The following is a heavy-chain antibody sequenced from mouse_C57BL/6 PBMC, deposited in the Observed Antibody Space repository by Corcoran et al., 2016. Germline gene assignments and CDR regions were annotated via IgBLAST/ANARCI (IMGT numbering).Heavy chain of an antibody. J-gene: IGHJ3*01. D-gene: IGHD1-1*01. CDR3: ARSLYGSSPAWFAY. CDR2: IYPGDGDT. Sequence: QVQLQQSGAELVKPGASVKISCKASGYAFSSYWMNWVKQRPGKGLEWIGQIYPGDGDTNYNGKFKGKATLTADKSSSTAYMQLSSLTSEDSAVYYCARSLYGSSPAWFAYWGQGTLVTVSA. CDR1: GYAFSSYW. V-gene: IGHV1-80*01.